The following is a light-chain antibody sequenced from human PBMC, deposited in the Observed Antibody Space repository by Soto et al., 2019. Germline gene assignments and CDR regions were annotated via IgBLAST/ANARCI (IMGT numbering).Light chain of an antibody. CDR2: LGS. Sequence: DIVMTQSPLSLPVTPGEPASISCRSSQSLLHSNGYNYLDWYRQKPGQSPQLLIYLGSSRASGVPDRFSGSGSGTDFTLRISRVEAEDVGLYYCMQALQTPLTFGGGTKVEI. CDR3: MQALQTPLT. V-gene: IGKV2-28*01. CDR1: QSLLHSNGYNY. J-gene: IGKJ4*01.